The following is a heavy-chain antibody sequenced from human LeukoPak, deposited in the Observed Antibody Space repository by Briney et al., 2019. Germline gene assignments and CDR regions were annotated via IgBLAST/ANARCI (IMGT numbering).Heavy chain of an antibody. J-gene: IGHJ4*02. V-gene: IGHV3-11*06. CDR3: ATSSGWYTYYFDY. CDR2: ISSSSSYT. CDR1: GFTFSDYY. D-gene: IGHD6-19*01. Sequence: GGSLRLSCAASGFTFSDYYMSWIRQAPGKGLEWVSYISSSSSYTNYADSVKGRFTISRDNAKNSLYLQMNSLRAEDTAVYYCATSSGWYTYYFDYWGLGTLVTVSS.